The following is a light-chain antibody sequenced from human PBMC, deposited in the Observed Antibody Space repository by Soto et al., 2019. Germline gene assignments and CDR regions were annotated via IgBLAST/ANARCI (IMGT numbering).Light chain of an antibody. Sequence: DIPMTQSPSTLSASVGDRVTITCRASQSISSWLAWYQQKPGTAPKLLLYKASTLQCGVPSRFSGSGSGTEFTLTISSLQPDDSATYYCQQYRDNWTFGQGTKVEIK. CDR1: QSISSW. J-gene: IGKJ1*01. V-gene: IGKV1-5*03. CDR2: KAS. CDR3: QQYRDNWT.